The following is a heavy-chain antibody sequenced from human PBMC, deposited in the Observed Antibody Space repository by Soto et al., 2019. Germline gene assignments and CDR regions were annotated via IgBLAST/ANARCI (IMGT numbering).Heavy chain of an antibody. Sequence: QVQLVQSGAEVKKPGSSVKVSCKASGGTFSSYAISWVRQAPGQGLEWMGGIIPIFGTANYAQKFQGRVTITADESTSTGYMELSSLRSEDTAVYYCARVSESSYGDFSYAFDIWGQGTMVTVSS. V-gene: IGHV1-69*01. CDR2: IIPIFGTA. CDR3: ARVSESSYGDFSYAFDI. CDR1: GGTFSSYA. J-gene: IGHJ3*02. D-gene: IGHD4-17*01.